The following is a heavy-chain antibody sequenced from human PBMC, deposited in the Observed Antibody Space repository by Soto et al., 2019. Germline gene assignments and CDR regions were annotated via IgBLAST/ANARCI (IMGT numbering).Heavy chain of an antibody. J-gene: IGHJ4*02. D-gene: IGHD2-15*01. CDR1: GFSFRSYG. V-gene: IGHV3-30*03. Sequence: GGSLRLSCAASGFSFRSYGMHWVRQAPGKGLDWVAVISSDGSNKYYADSVKGRFIISRDNSKNTLYLQMNSLRADDTAVYYCARGPCSGGSCYSTFFDYWGQGTLVTVSS. CDR3: ARGPCSGGSCYSTFFDY. CDR2: ISSDGSNK.